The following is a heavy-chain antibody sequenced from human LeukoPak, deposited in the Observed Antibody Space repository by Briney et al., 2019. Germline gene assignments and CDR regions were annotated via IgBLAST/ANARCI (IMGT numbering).Heavy chain of an antibody. CDR1: GFTFSSYA. Sequence: GRSLRLSCAASGFTFSSYAMHWVRQAPGKGLEYVSAISSNGGSTYYANSVKGRFTISRDNSKNTLYLQMGSLRAEDMAVYYCATGYSSSWYFGDAFDIWGQGTMVTVSS. J-gene: IGHJ3*02. CDR2: ISSNGGST. D-gene: IGHD6-13*01. CDR3: ATGYSSSWYFGDAFDI. V-gene: IGHV3-64*01.